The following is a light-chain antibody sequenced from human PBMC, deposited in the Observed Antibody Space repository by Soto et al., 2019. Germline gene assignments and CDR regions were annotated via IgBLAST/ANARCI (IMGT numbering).Light chain of an antibody. J-gene: IGKJ5*01. CDR1: QAINSY. CDR2: SAI. V-gene: IGKV1-9*01. Sequence: DIQLTQSPSFLSASVGDRVTVTCRASQAINSYLAWYQQKPGKAPKLLIHSAITLHSGVPSRFSGSGSGTEFTLTISSLQPEDFATYYCQQRSDYPITFGQGTRLEIK. CDR3: QQRSDYPIT.